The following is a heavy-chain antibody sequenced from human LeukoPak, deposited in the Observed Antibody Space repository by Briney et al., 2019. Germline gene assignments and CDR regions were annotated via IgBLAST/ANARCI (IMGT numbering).Heavy chain of an antibody. V-gene: IGHV4-38-2*02. J-gene: IGHJ4*02. CDR1: GYSISSGYY. CDR2: IYHSGST. CDR3: ARTRSRTNYDSSGYPY. D-gene: IGHD3-22*01. Sequence: SETLSLTCTVSGYSISSGYYWGWIRQPPGKGLEWIGSIYHSGSTYYNPSLKSRVTISVDTSKNQFSLKLSSVTAADTAVYYCARTRSRTNYDSSGYPYWGQGTLVTVSS.